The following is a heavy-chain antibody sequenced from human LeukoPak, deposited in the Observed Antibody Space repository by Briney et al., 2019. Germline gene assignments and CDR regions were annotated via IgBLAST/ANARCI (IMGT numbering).Heavy chain of an antibody. D-gene: IGHD5-18*01. Sequence: SSETLSLTCTVSGGSISSSTYSWGWIRQPAGKGLEWIGRIYTSGSTNYNPSLKSRVTMSVDTSKNQFSLKLSSVTAADTAVYYCASGYSYGYYGMDVWGQGTTVTVSS. CDR1: GGSISSSTYS. CDR3: ASGYSYGYYGMDV. V-gene: IGHV4-61*02. J-gene: IGHJ6*02. CDR2: IYTSGST.